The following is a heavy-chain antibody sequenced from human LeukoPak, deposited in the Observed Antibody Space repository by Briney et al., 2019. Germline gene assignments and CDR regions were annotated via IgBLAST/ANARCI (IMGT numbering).Heavy chain of an antibody. J-gene: IGHJ5*02. D-gene: IGHD4-11*01. CDR1: GFTFSSYS. Sequence: GGSLRLSCAASGFTFSSYSMNWVRQAPGKGLEWVSAISGSGGSTYYADSVKGRFTISRDNSKNTLYLQMNSLRAEDTAVYYCARRSTVKDGQNWFDPWGQGTLVTVSS. V-gene: IGHV3-23*01. CDR2: ISGSGGST. CDR3: ARRSTVKDGQNWFDP.